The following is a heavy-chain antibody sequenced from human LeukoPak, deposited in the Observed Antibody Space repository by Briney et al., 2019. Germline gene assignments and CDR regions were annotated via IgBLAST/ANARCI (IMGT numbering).Heavy chain of an antibody. J-gene: IGHJ5*02. CDR1: GDSISSYY. CDR3: ARGEVAAAGTGNWFDP. Sequence: SETLSLTCTVSGDSISSYYWSWIRQPAGKGLEYIGRIYTSGSTNYNPSLKSRVTISVDTSKNQFSLKLSSVTAADTAVYYCARGEVAAAGTGNWFDPWGQGTLVTVSS. D-gene: IGHD6-13*01. CDR2: IYTSGST. V-gene: IGHV4-4*07.